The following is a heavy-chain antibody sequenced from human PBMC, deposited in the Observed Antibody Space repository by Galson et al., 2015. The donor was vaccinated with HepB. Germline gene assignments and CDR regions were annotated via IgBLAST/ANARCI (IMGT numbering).Heavy chain of an antibody. CDR3: AKDIVVVVAAAGGYFDY. V-gene: IGHV3-23*01. D-gene: IGHD2-15*01. CDR1: GFTFSSYA. CDR2: ISGSGGST. J-gene: IGHJ4*02. Sequence: SLRLSCAASGFTFSSYAMSWVRQAPGKGLEWVSAISGSGGSTYYADSVKGRFTISRDNSKNTLYLQMNSLRAEDTAVYYCAKDIVVVVAAAGGYFDYWGQGTLVTVSS.